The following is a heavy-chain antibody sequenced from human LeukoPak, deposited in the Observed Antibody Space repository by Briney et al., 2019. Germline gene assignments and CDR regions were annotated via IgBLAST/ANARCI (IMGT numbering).Heavy chain of an antibody. J-gene: IGHJ4*02. D-gene: IGHD5-18*01. CDR1: GFTVSSNY. V-gene: IGHV3-66*01. Sequence: PGGSLRLSCAASGFTVSSNYMSWVRQAPGKGLEWVSIIYSGGSTYYADSVKGRFTISRDNSKNTLYLQMNSLRAEDTAVYYCAKGGTAMVWGYDYWGQGTLVTVSS. CDR2: IYSGGST. CDR3: AKGGTAMVWGYDY.